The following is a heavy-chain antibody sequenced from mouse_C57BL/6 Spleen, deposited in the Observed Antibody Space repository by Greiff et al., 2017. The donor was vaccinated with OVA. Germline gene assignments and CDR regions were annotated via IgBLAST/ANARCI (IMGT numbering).Heavy chain of an antibody. CDR1: GYTFTDHP. CDR2: IHPRDGST. J-gene: IGHJ3*01. CDR3: ARSETAQAFAY. D-gene: IGHD3-2*02. V-gene: IGHV1-78*01. Sequence: VQGVESDAELVKPGASVKISCKVSGYTFTDHPIHWMKQRPEQGLEWIGYIHPRDGSTKYNEKFKGKATLTADKSSSTAYMQLNSLTSEDSAVYFCARSETAQAFAYWGQGTLVTVSA.